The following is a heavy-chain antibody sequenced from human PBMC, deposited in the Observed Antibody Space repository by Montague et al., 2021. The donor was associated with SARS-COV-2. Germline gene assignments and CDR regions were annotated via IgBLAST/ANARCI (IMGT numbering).Heavy chain of an antibody. CDR3: ARLNWDNDSVFDS. J-gene: IGHJ4*02. V-gene: IGHV4-59*01. CDR1: GGSMRRYY. D-gene: IGHD1/OR15-1a*01. CDR2: IYDSGGA. Sequence: SETLSLTCTISGGSMRRYYWTWIRQLPGKELEWIGSIYDSGGARYNPSLKSRVSISVDASKNQFSLRVTSVTAADTAVYYCARLNWDNDSVFDSWGQGAVVAVSS.